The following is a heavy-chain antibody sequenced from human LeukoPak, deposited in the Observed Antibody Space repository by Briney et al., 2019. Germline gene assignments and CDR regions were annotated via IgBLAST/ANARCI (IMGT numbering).Heavy chain of an antibody. CDR3: ARVSNYCYGMDV. CDR1: GGSFSGYY. CDR2: INHSGST. J-gene: IGHJ6*02. V-gene: IGHV4-34*01. Sequence: PSETLSLTCAVYGGSFSGYYWSWIRQPPGKGLEWIGEINHSGSTNYNPSLKSRVTISVDTSKNQFSLKLSSVTAADTAVYYCARVSNYCYGMDVWGQGTTVTVSS.